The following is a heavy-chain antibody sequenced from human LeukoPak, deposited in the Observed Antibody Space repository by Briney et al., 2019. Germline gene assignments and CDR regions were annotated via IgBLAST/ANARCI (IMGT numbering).Heavy chain of an antibody. Sequence: ASVKVSCKASGYTFNNYYMYWVRQAPGQGLEWMGIINPSGGSTSYAQKFQGRVTMTRDTSTSTVYMELSSLRSEDTAVYYCARGGYYDSSGYYYFDYWGQGTLVTVSS. D-gene: IGHD3-22*01. CDR3: ARGGYYDSSGYYYFDY. CDR1: GYTFNNYY. CDR2: INPSGGST. J-gene: IGHJ4*02. V-gene: IGHV1-46*02.